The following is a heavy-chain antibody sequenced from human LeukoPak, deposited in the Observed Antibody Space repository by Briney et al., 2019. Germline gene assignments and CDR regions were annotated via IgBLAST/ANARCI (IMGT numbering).Heavy chain of an antibody. V-gene: IGHV3-11*01. D-gene: IGHD3-9*01. CDR3: AREGYYDILTGPWGNAFDI. J-gene: IGHJ3*02. CDR2: ISSSGSTI. CDR1: GFTFSDYY. Sequence: GGSLRLSCAASGFTFSDYYMSWIRQAPGKGLEWVSYISSSGSTIYYADSVKGRFTISRDNAKNSLYLQMNSLRAEDTAVYYCAREGYYDILTGPWGNAFDIWGQGTMVTVSS.